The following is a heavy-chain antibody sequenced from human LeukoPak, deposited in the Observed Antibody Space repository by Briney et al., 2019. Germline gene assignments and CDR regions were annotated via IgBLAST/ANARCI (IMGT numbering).Heavy chain of an antibody. V-gene: IGHV4-30-4*01. J-gene: IGHJ4*02. D-gene: IGHD3-10*01. CDR2: IYYRGDA. CDR3: ARALVTMVRGVIITPFDY. CDR1: GGSISGGDSY. Sequence: SETLSLTCTVSGGSISGGDSYWSWIRQPPGKGLEWIGYIYYRGDAYYNPSLKSRVTISIDTSKNQFSLKLSSVTAADTAVYYCARALVTMVRGVIITPFDYWGQGTLVIVSS.